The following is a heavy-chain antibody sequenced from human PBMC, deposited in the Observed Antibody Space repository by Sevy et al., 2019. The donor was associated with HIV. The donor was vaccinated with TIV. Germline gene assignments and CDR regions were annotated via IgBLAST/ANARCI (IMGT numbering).Heavy chain of an antibody. CDR2: IRYDGSIK. D-gene: IGHD3-22*01. V-gene: IGHV3-30*02. J-gene: IGHJ4*02. Sequence: GESLKISCATSGFTFSSYGMHWVRQAPGKGLEWVAFIRYDGSIKYYADSVKGRFTISRDNSKNTLYLQMNSLRAEDTAVYYCAKAHDYYDSSGYYPLDYWGQGTLVTVSS. CDR3: AKAHDYYDSSGYYPLDY. CDR1: GFTFSSYG.